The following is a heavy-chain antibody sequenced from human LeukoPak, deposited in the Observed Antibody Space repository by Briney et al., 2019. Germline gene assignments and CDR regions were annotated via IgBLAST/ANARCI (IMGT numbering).Heavy chain of an antibody. J-gene: IGHJ4*02. CDR1: GYTFTGYY. CDR2: INPNSGGT. V-gene: IGHV1-2*02. D-gene: IGHD1-7*01. Sequence: ASVKVSCKASGYTFTGYYMHWVRQAPGQGLEWMGWINPNSGGTNYAQKFQGRVTMTRDTSISTAYMELSRLRSEDTAVYYCARENRYNWNYGGHDYWGQGTLVTVSS. CDR3: ARENRYNWNYGGHDY.